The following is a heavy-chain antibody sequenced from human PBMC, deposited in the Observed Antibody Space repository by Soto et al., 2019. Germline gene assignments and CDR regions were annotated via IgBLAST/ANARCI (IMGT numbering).Heavy chain of an antibody. V-gene: IGHV4-4*02. CDR1: GGSISSSNW. D-gene: IGHD5-18*01. CDR3: ARDSEDTAYNWFDP. Sequence: PSETLSLTCAVSGGSISSSNWWSWVRQPPGKGLEWIGEIYHSGSTNYNPSLKSRVTISVDKSKNQFSLKLSSVTAADTAVYYCARDSEDTAYNWFDPWGQGTLVTVSS. J-gene: IGHJ5*02. CDR2: IYHSGST.